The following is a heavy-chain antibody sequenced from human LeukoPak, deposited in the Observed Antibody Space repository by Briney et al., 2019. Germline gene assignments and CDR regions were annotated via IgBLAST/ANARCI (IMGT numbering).Heavy chain of an antibody. V-gene: IGHV3-21*01. J-gene: IGHJ5*02. Sequence: GGSLRLSCAASGFTFSSFTMNWVRQAPGKGLEWVSSISSSSSYIYYADSVKGRFTISRDNAKNSLYLQMNSLRAEDTAVYYCARASNYYDILTGSSQYNWFDPWGQGTLVTVSS. CDR2: ISSSSSYI. CDR1: GFTFSSFT. CDR3: ARASNYYDILTGSSQYNWFDP. D-gene: IGHD3-9*01.